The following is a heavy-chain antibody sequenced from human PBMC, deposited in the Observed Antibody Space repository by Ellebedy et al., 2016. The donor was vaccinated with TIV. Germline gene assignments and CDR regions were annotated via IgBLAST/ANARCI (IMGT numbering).Heavy chain of an antibody. CDR1: GSTFSSYG. V-gene: IGHV3-30*18. CDR3: ANVRIAAAGAFDY. D-gene: IGHD6-13*01. J-gene: IGHJ4*02. Sequence: GESLKISXAASGSTFSSYGMHWVRQAPGKGLEWVAVISYDGSNKYYADSVKGRFTISRDNSKNTLYLQMNSLRAEDTAVYYCANVRIAAAGAFDYWGQGTLVTVSS. CDR2: ISYDGSNK.